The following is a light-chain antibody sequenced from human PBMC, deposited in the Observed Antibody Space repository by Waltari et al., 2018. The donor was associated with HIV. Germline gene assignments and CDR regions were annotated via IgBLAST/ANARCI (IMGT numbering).Light chain of an antibody. J-gene: IGKJ1*01. CDR1: QGLSNS. Sequence: LMTQSPSSFSASVGDSVTITCRASQGLSNSLAWYQQKPGKAPKLLIYDNSTLQTGVPSRFSGGGSGTDFSLTISCLQSEDFATYYCQHYHSDPPTFGQGTKVEIK. V-gene: IGKV1-8*01. CDR3: QHYHSDPPT. CDR2: DNS.